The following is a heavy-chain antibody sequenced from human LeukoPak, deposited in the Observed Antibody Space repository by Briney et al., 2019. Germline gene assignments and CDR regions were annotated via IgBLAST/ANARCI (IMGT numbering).Heavy chain of an antibody. Sequence: AASVKVSCKAFGYTFTSYYMHWVRQAPGQGLEGMGIINPSGGSTSYAQKFQGRVTMTRDMSTSTDYMELSSLRSEDTAVYYCARDNSVEDTAWWFDPWGQGTLVTVSS. D-gene: IGHD4-23*01. CDR3: ARDNSVEDTAWWFDP. V-gene: IGHV1-46*01. CDR2: INPSGGST. J-gene: IGHJ5*02. CDR1: GYTFTSYY.